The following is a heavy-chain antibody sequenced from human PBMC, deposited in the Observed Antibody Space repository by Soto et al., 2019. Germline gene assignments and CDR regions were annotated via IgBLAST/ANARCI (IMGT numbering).Heavy chain of an antibody. J-gene: IGHJ4*02. D-gene: IGHD3-3*01. CDR1: GGSISSYY. Sequence: SETLSLTCTVSGGSISSYYWSWIRQPPGKGLEWIGYIYYSGSTNYNPSLKSRVTISVDTSKNQFSLKLSSVTAADTAVYYCARVYDFWSGYPSVYFDYWGQGTLVTGLL. CDR2: IYYSGST. V-gene: IGHV4-59*01. CDR3: ARVYDFWSGYPSVYFDY.